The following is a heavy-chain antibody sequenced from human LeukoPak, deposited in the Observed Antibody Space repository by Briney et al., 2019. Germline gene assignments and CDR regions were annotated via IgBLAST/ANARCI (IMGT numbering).Heavy chain of an antibody. CDR1: GFTFSSYA. D-gene: IGHD3-3*01. Sequence: PGXXLRLSCAASGFTFSSYAMSWVRQAPGKGLEWVSAISGSGGSTYYADSVKGRFTISRDNAKNTLYLQMNSLRAEDTAVYYCAKESLEWLLSYYYYMDVWGKGTTVTVSS. V-gene: IGHV3-23*01. J-gene: IGHJ6*03. CDR2: ISGSGGST. CDR3: AKESLEWLLSYYYYMDV.